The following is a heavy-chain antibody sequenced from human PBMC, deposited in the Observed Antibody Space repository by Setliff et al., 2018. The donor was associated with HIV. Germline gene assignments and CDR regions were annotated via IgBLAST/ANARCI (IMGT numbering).Heavy chain of an antibody. CDR3: VRDHRPYFYDKAWFDP. J-gene: IGHJ5*02. CDR1: GFTFSAYA. Sequence: PGGSLRLSCAASGFTFSAYAMNWVRQAPGKGLEWVANIKQDGSKTFYVDSVKGRFIISRDNTKNSLYLQMNSLRVEDTAMYYCVRDHRPYFYDKAWFDPWGQGTLVTVSS. V-gene: IGHV3-7*01. CDR2: IKQDGSKT. D-gene: IGHD3-22*01.